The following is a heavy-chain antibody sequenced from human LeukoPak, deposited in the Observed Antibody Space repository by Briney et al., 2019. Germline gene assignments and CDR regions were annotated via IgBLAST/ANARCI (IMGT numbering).Heavy chain of an antibody. CDR2: INHSGST. V-gene: IGHV4-34*01. Sequence: SETLSLTCAVYGGSFSGYYWSWIRQPPGKGLEWIGEINHSGSTNYNPSLKSRVTISVDTSKNQFSLKLSSVTAADTAVYYCARESVTIFGVVRNWFDPWGQGTLVTVSS. CDR1: GGSFSGYY. J-gene: IGHJ5*02. CDR3: ARESVTIFGVVRNWFDP. D-gene: IGHD3-3*01.